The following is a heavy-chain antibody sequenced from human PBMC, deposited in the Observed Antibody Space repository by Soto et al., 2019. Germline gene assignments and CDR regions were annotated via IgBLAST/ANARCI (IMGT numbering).Heavy chain of an antibody. CDR1: GFTFDDYA. J-gene: IGHJ4*02. D-gene: IGHD3-3*01. Sequence: EVQLVESGGGLVQPGRSLRLSCAASGFTFDDYAMHWVRQAPGKGLEWVSGISWNSGSIGYADSAKGRFTISRDNAKNSLYLQMNSLRAEDTALYYCAKDGYDFWSGPLDYWGQGTLVTVSS. V-gene: IGHV3-9*01. CDR2: ISWNSGSI. CDR3: AKDGYDFWSGPLDY.